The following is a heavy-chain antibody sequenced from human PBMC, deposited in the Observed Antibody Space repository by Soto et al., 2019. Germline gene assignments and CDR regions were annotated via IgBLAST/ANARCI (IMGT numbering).Heavy chain of an antibody. CDR2: TYYRSKWYN. V-gene: IGHV6-1*01. Sequence: PSQTLSLTCAISGDSVSSNSAAWNWIRQSPSRGLEWLGRTYYRSKWYNDYAVSVKSRITINPDTSKNQFSLKLSSATAADTAVYYCARDYIYDFWSGFRPWGQGTLVTVSS. CDR3: ARDYIYDFWSGFRP. CDR1: GDSVSSNSAA. D-gene: IGHD3-3*01. J-gene: IGHJ5*02.